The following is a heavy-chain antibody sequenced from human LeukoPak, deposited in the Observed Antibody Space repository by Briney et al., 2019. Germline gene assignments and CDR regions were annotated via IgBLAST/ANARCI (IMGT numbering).Heavy chain of an antibody. D-gene: IGHD3-10*01. CDR3: AKDSGSGSFDF. J-gene: IGHJ4*02. V-gene: IGHV3-30*18. Sequence: PGRSLRLSSAASGFTLSSYSMHCVPHAPGKGLGWGAVLSYEGNNKYDAASLEGRFTISGDNTKNALYLQTHSLSAERTAVYYCAKDSGSGSFDFWGQGTLVTVS. CDR2: LSYEGNNK. CDR1: GFTLSSYS.